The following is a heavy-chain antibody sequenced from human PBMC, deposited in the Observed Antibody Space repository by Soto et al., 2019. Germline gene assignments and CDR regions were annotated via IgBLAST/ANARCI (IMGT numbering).Heavy chain of an antibody. CDR2: ISSSGGT. CDR1: GGSISSGGYY. Sequence: SETLSLTCTVSGGSISSGGYYWTWIRQPPGKGLEWIGSISSSGGTYDNPSLESRVTISVDMSKNQFSLKLSSVTAADTAVYYCAKSTANWGQGTLVTVSS. CDR3: AKSTAN. V-gene: IGHV4-39*01. J-gene: IGHJ4*02.